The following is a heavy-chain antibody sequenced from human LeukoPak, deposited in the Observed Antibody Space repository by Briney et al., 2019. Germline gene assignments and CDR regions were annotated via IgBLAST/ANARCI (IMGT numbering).Heavy chain of an antibody. Sequence: PGGSLRLSCAASGFTFSSYAMHWVRQAPGKGLEWVAVISYDGSNKYYADSVKGRFTISRDNSKNTLYLQMNSLRAEDTAVYYCARDPSSGWYRGDLDYWGQGTLVTVSS. CDR2: ISYDGSNK. CDR1: GFTFSSYA. J-gene: IGHJ4*02. D-gene: IGHD6-19*01. CDR3: ARDPSSGWYRGDLDY. V-gene: IGHV3-30-3*01.